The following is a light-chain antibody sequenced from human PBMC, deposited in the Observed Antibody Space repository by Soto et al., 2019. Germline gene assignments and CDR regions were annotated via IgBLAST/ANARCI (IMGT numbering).Light chain of an antibody. Sequence: QSALTQPASVSGSPGQSVSISCTTSGSDFGGHNLVSWYQHHPGRAPNLLIYAVTNRPSGVPDRFSGSKSGSTASLIISGLRSEDEADYYCSAYTSTNTVIFGGGTKLTVL. CDR2: AVT. CDR3: SAYTSTNTVI. V-gene: IGLV2-14*03. J-gene: IGLJ2*01. CDR1: GSDFGGHNL.